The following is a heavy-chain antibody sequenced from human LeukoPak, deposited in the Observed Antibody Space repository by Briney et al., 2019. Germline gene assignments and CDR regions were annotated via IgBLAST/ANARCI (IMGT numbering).Heavy chain of an antibody. J-gene: IGHJ5*02. Sequence: SVKVSCKASGGTFSSYAISWVRQAPGQGLEWMGRIIPIFGTANYAQKFQGRGTITTDESQSTAYMELSSLSSEDTAVYYCARDRTGTTSRRWFDPWGQGTLVTVSS. V-gene: IGHV1-69*05. CDR2: IIPIFGTA. CDR1: GGTFSSYA. CDR3: ARDRTGTTSRRWFDP. D-gene: IGHD1-1*01.